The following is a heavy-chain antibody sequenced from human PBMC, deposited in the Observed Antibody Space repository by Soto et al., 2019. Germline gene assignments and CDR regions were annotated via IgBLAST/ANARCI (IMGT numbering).Heavy chain of an antibody. D-gene: IGHD2-2*01. Sequence: ASVKVSGKASGYTFISYAIHWVCQAPGQGLEWMGWINAANGYTKYSQKFQGRVSITTDTSASTSARTAYMELSSLRSEDTAVYFCAISPYFPPSTSSWNYYYYMDVWGQGTTVTVSS. V-gene: IGHV1-3*01. CDR2: INAANGYT. CDR1: GYTFISYA. CDR3: AISPYFPPSTSSWNYYYYMDV. J-gene: IGHJ6*03.